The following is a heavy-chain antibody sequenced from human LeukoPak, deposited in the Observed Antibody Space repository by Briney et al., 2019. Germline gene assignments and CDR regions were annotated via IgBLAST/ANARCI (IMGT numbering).Heavy chain of an antibody. CDR1: GFTFSSYW. CDR3: ARDSPLSIAVAGAFDY. Sequence: GGSLRLSCAASGFTFSSYWMSWVRQAPGKGLEWVANIKQDGSEKYYVDSVKGRFTISRDNAKNSLYLQMNSLRAEDTAVYYCARDSPLSIAVAGAFDYWGQGTLVTVSS. CDR2: IKQDGSEK. V-gene: IGHV3-7*01. J-gene: IGHJ4*02. D-gene: IGHD6-19*01.